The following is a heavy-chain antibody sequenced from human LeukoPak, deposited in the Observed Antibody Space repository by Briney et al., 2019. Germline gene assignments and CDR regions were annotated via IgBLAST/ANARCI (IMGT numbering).Heavy chain of an antibody. J-gene: IGHJ4*02. Sequence: PGGSLRLSCAASGFTFSSYGMHWVRQAPGKGPEWVGVIWHNGSYKHYADSVKGRFTISRDNSKNTLYLQMNSLRAEDTAVYYCARALRYCSGGSCYSVDYWGQGTLVTVSS. D-gene: IGHD2-15*01. CDR2: IWHNGSYK. V-gene: IGHV3-33*01. CDR3: ARALRYCSGGSCYSVDY. CDR1: GFTFSSYG.